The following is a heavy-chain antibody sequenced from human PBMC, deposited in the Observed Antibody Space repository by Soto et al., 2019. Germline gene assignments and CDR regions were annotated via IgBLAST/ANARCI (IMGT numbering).Heavy chain of an antibody. CDR2: MNPNSGNT. CDR3: ARVSYYYYGMDA. CDR1: GYTFTSYD. J-gene: IGHJ6*02. Sequence: GASVKVSCKASGYTFTSYDINWVRQATGQGLEWMGWMNPNSGNTGYAQKFQGRVTMTRNTSISTAYMELSSLRYEDTAVYYCARVSYYYYGMDAWGQGTTVTVSS. V-gene: IGHV1-8*01.